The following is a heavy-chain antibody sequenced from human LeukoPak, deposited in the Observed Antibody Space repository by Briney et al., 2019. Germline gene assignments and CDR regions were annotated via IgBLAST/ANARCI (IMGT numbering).Heavy chain of an antibody. CDR2: IYTSGST. D-gene: IGHD1/OR15-1a*01. J-gene: IGHJ5*02. CDR3: ARDGGTRLGFDP. Sequence: SETLSLTCTVSGGSISSYYWSWIRQPAGKGLEWIGRIYTSGSTNYNPSLKSRVTISLDTSRSRFSLRLSSVTAADTGVYYCARDGGTRLGFDPWGQGTLVTVSS. CDR1: GGSISSYY. V-gene: IGHV4-4*07.